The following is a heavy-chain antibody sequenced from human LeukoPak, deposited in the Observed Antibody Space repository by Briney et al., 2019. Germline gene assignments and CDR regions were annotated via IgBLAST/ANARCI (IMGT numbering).Heavy chain of an antibody. V-gene: IGHV1-2*02. CDR2: INPNSGGT. CDR3: ARSDWFDP. Sequence: ASVKVSCKASGYTFTGYYMHWVRQAPGQGLEWMGWINPNSGGTNYAQKFQGRVTITRNTSISTAYMELSSLRSEDTAVYYCARSDWFDPWGQGTLVTVSS. J-gene: IGHJ5*02. CDR1: GYTFTGYY.